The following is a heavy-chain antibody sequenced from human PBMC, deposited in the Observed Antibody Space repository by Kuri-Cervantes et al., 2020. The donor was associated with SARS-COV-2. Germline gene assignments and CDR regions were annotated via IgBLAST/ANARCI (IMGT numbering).Heavy chain of an antibody. CDR3: ARDPGGGIAARPVIGWYFDL. CDR1: GGSISSSSYY. D-gene: IGHD6-6*01. V-gene: IGHV4-39*07. Sequence: SETLSLTCTVSGGSISSSSYYWGWIRQPPGKGLEWIGSIYYSGSTYYNPSLKSRVTISVDTSKNQFSLKLSSVTAADTAVYYCARDPGGGIAARPVIGWYFDLWGRGTLVTVSS. CDR2: IYYSGST. J-gene: IGHJ2*01.